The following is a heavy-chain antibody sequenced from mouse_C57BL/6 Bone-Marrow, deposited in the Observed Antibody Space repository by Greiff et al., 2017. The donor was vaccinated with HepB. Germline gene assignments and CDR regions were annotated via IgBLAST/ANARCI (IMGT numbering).Heavy chain of an antibody. CDR3: ARYYGSSYGYFDV. V-gene: IGHV1-50*01. CDR1: GYTFTSYW. Sequence: VQLQQPGAELVKPGASVKLSCKASGYTFTSYWMRWVKQRPGQGLEWIGEIDPSDSYTNYNQKFKGKATLTVDTSSSTAYMQLSSLTSEDSAVYYCARYYGSSYGYFDVWGTGTTVTVSS. D-gene: IGHD1-1*01. J-gene: IGHJ1*03. CDR2: IDPSDSYT.